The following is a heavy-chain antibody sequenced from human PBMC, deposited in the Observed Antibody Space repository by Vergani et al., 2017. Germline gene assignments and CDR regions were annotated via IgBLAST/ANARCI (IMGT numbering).Heavy chain of an antibody. CDR2: ISGSGGST. CDR3: AKGGGGYSYYYYXMDV. V-gene: IGHV3-23*01. CDR1: GFTFSSYA. J-gene: IGHJ6*03. D-gene: IGHD5-24*01. Sequence: EVQLLESGGGLVQPGGSLRLSCAASGFTFSSYAMSWVRQAPGKGLEWVSAISGSGGSTYYADSVKGRFTISRDNSKNTLYLQMNSLRAEDTAVYYCAKGGGGYSYYYYXMDVWGKGTTVTVSS.